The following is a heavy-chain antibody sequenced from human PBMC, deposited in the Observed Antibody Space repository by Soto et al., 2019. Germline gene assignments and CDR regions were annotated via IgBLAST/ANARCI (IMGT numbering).Heavy chain of an antibody. V-gene: IGHV4-34*01. D-gene: IGHD5-12*01. CDR1: GGSPSGYY. CDR3: ARGQEGVVATH. CDR2: VKDGGHA. Sequence: QVQLQQWGAGLLKPSETLSLNCAVTGGSPSGYYWSWIRQPPGKGLEWIGEVKDGGHANYSPSLRGRVTISSDTSNNQFLLRLYSVTAADTGVYYCARGQEGVVATHWDQGSLVTVSS. J-gene: IGHJ4*02.